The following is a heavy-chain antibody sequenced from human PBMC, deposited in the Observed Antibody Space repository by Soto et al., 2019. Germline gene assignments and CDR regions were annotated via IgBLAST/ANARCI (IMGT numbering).Heavy chain of an antibody. J-gene: IGHJ4*02. CDR3: ARREIQGPIEY. CDR2: IYFTGST. D-gene: IGHD1-26*01. CDR1: GGSISRSSDH. V-gene: IGHV4-39*07. Sequence: SETLSLTCTVSGGSISRSSDHWDWIRQPPGKGLEWIGSIYFTGSTWYNPSLKSRVTFSVDTSKNQFSLKLTSVTAVDTAVYYCARREIQGPIEYWGQGTLVTVSS.